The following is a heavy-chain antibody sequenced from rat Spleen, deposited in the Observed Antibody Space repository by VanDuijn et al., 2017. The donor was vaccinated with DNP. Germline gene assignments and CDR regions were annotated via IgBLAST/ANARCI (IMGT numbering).Heavy chain of an antibody. V-gene: IGHV5-58*01. D-gene: IGHD1-1*01. CDR2: INPDGTNT. J-gene: IGHJ4*01. CDR3: TTLITFMSG. CDR1: GFTFNTYW. Sequence: EVQLVETGGGLVQPGRSLKLSCVASGFTFNTYWMFWVRQAPGKGLEWVASINPDGTNTYYLDSVKGRFTISRDNAKSSLFLQMDSLRSEDTATYYCTTLITFMSGWSQGTSVTVSS.